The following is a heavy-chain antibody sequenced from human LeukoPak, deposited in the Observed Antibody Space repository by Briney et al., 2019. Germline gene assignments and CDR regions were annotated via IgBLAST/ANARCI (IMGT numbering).Heavy chain of an antibody. CDR1: GGTFSSFA. V-gene: IGHV1-69*04. CDR2: IIPILGIA. Sequence: SVKVSRKASGGTFSSFAISWVRQAPGQGLEWMGRIIPILGIANYAQKFQGRVTITADKSTSTAYMELSSLRSEDTAVYYCASNVYCGGDCYSEVDAFDIWGQGTMVTVSS. J-gene: IGHJ3*02. CDR3: ASNVYCGGDCYSEVDAFDI. D-gene: IGHD2-21*02.